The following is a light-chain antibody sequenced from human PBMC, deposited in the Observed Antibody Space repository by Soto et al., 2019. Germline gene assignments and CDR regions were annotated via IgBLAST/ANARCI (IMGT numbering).Light chain of an antibody. J-gene: IGLJ2*01. V-gene: IGLV4-69*01. CDR1: SGHRNYA. CDR2: VNIDGSH. Sequence: QLVLPQSPSASASLGASVTLTCTLSSGHRNYAIAWHQQQPEKGPRYLMKVNIDGSHNKGDGIPDRFSGSSSGAERYLTVSSLQSEDEADYCCQTWGTGIRVFGGGTKLTVL. CDR3: QTWGTGIRV.